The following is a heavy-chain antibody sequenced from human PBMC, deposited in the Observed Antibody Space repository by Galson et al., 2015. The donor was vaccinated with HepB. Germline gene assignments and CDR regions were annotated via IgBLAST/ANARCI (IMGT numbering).Heavy chain of an antibody. V-gene: IGHV1-2*02. CDR1: GYTFTGCY. Sequence: SVKVSCKASGYTFTGCYMHWVRQAPGQGLEWMGWINPNSGGTNYAQKFQGRVTMTRDTSISTAYMELSRLRSDDTAVYYCARESRTGEYSSGWYDYWGQGTLVTVSS. CDR2: INPNSGGT. J-gene: IGHJ4*02. CDR3: ARESRTGEYSSGWYDY. D-gene: IGHD6-19*01.